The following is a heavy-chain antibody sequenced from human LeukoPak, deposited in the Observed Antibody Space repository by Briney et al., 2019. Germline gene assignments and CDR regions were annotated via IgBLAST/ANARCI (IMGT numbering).Heavy chain of an antibody. Sequence: GGSLRLSCAASGFTFDDYAMHWVRQGPGKGLEWVSLISENGDIAYYGDSVRGRFTVSRDNAKNSLYLQMNSLTTEDTALYYCAKARWEPNFDYWGQGNLVTVSS. CDR2: ISENGDIA. D-gene: IGHD1-26*01. V-gene: IGHV3-43*02. CDR1: GFTFDDYA. J-gene: IGHJ4*02. CDR3: AKARWEPNFDY.